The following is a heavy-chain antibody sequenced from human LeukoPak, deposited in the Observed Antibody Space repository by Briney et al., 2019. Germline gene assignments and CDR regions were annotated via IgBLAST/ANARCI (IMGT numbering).Heavy chain of an antibody. D-gene: IGHD3-22*01. CDR3: AKTLGYSGYFSP. CDR2: ISGGGVNT. J-gene: IGHJ5*02. Sequence: GGSLRLSCAPSGFSFSTYWMTWVRQAPGKGLEWVSAISGGGVNTYYADSVKGRFTISRDNSKNMLYLQMNSLRAEDTAVYYCAKTLGYSGYFSPWGQGTLVTVSS. CDR1: GFSFSTYW. V-gene: IGHV3-23*01.